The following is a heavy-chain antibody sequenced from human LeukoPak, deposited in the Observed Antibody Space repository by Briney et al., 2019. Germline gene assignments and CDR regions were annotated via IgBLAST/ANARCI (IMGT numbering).Heavy chain of an antibody. CDR3: TTDRGSKGY. CDR2: IKSKTDGGTT. D-gene: IGHD2-2*01. V-gene: IGHV3-15*01. Sequence: GGSLRLSCSASGFTFADYTMTWVRQAPGKGLEWVGRIKSKTDGGTTDYAAPVKGRFTISRDDSKNTLYLQMNSLKTEDTAVYYCTTDRGSKGYWGQGTLVTVSS. CDR1: GFTFADYT. J-gene: IGHJ4*02.